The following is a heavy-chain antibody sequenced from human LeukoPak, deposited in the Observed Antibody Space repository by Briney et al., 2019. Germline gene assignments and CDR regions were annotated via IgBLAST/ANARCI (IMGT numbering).Heavy chain of an antibody. J-gene: IGHJ4*02. D-gene: IGHD5-18*01. CDR3: AKAPTRAAMVPYHFDY. CDR2: INWNGGST. V-gene: IGHV3-20*04. CDR1: GFTFDDYG. Sequence: RPGGSLRLACAASGFTFDDYGMSWVRQAPGKGLEWVSGINWNGGSTGYADSVKGRFTISRDNAKNSLYLQMNSLRAEDTAVYYCAKAPTRAAMVPYHFDYWGQGTLVTVSS.